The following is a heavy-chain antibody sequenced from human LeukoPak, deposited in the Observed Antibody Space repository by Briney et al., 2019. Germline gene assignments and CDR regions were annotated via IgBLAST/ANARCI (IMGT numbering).Heavy chain of an antibody. CDR1: GFTFSNAW. J-gene: IGHJ4*02. CDR3: TTDYGSGSYYAFDY. D-gene: IGHD3-10*01. V-gene: IGHV3-15*01. Sequence: GGSLRLSCAASGFTFSNAWMSWVRQAPGKGLEWVGRIKSKTDGGTTDYAAPVKGRFTISRDDSKNTLYLQMNSLKTEDTAVHYCTTDYGSGSYYAFDYWGQGTLVTVSS. CDR2: IKSKTDGGTT.